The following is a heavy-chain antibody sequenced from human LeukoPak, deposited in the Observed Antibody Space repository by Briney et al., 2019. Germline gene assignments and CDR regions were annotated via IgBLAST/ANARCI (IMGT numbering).Heavy chain of an antibody. Sequence: SETLSLTCTVSGGSISSYYWSWIRQPAGKGLEWIGRIYTSGSTNYNPSLKSRVTMSVDTSKNQFSLKLSSVTAADTAVHYCAREAYSSSSFALDYWGQGTLVTVSS. CDR3: AREAYSSSSFALDY. J-gene: IGHJ4*02. CDR2: IYTSGST. D-gene: IGHD6-13*01. CDR1: GGSISSYY. V-gene: IGHV4-4*07.